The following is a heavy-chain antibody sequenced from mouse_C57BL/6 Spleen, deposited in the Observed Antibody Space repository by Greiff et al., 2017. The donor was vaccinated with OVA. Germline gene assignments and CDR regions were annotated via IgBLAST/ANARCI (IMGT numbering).Heavy chain of an antibody. V-gene: IGHV2-2*01. CDR1: GFSLTSYG. J-gene: IGHJ2*01. CDR2: IWSGGST. Sequence: VKLVESGPGLVQPSQSLSITCTVSGFSLTSYGVHWVRQSPGKGLEWLGVIWSGGSTDYNAAFISRLSISKDNSKSQVFFKMNSLQADDTAIYYCARIRPSSYYFDYWGQGTTRTVSS. CDR3: ARIRPSSYYFDY. D-gene: IGHD1-2*01.